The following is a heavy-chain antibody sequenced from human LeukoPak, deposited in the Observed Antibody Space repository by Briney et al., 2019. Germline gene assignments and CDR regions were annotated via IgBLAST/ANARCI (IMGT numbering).Heavy chain of an antibody. Sequence: SETLSLTCAVYGGSFSGYYWSWIRQPPGKGLEWIGEINHSGSTNYNPSLKSRVTISVDTSKNQFSLKLSSVTAADTAVYYCARRGSGWYPTWFDPWGQGTLVTVSS. CDR2: INHSGST. CDR3: ARRGSGWYPTWFDP. V-gene: IGHV4-34*01. CDR1: GGSFSGYY. D-gene: IGHD6-19*01. J-gene: IGHJ5*02.